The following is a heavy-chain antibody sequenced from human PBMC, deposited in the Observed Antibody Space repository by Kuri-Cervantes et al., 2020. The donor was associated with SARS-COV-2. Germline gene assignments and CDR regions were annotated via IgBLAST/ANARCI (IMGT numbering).Heavy chain of an antibody. CDR2: ISAYNGNT. J-gene: IGHJ6*02. CDR1: GYTFTSYG. Sequence: ASVKVSCKASGYTFTSYGISWVRQAPGQGLEWMGWISAYNGNTNYAQKLQGRVTMTTDTSTSTAYMELRSLRSDDTAVYYCARDRKVRILGSGYPYYYYYGMDVWGQGTTVTVSS. CDR3: ARDRKVRILGSGYPYYYYYGMDV. V-gene: IGHV1-18*04. D-gene: IGHD3-3*01.